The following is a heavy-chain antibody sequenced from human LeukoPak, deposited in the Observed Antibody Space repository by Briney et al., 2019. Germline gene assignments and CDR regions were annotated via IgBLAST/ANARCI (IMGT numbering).Heavy chain of an antibody. CDR3: ARFSGSSWYVISGDFTDV. J-gene: IGHJ6*02. D-gene: IGHD6-13*01. CDR1: GGSISSGGYY. CDR2: IYYSGST. Sequence: PSETLSLTCTVSGGSISSGGYYWSWIRQHPGKGLEWIGYIYYSGSTYYNPSLKSRVTISVDTSKNQFSLKLSSVTAADTAVYYCARFSGSSWYVISGDFTDVWGQGTTVTVSS. V-gene: IGHV4-31*03.